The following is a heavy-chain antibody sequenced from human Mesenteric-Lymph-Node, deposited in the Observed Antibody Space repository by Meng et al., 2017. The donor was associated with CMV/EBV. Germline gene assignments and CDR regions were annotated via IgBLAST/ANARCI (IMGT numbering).Heavy chain of an antibody. D-gene: IGHD6-13*01. Sequence: GGSLRLSCAASGFTFSSYAMHWVRQAPGKGLEWVAVISYDGSNKYYADSVKGRFTISRDNSKNTLYLQMNSLRAEDTAVYYCASYSSWSPFDYWGQGTLVTVSS. J-gene: IGHJ4*02. CDR2: ISYDGSNK. CDR3: ASYSSWSPFDY. CDR1: GFTFSSYA. V-gene: IGHV3-30*04.